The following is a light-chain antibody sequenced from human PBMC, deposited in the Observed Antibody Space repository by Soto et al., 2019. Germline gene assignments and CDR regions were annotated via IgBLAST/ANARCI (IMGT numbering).Light chain of an antibody. V-gene: IGKV1-5*01. CDR3: QQYTNTNSQWT. J-gene: IGKJ1*01. CDR1: QSISSC. Sequence: DIQMTQSPSTLSASVGDRVTITCRASQSISSCLDWYQQKPGKARKLLFYDASSLQSGVASRFSVSGSGRAFTVIIRALNTDHSANYYCQQYTNTNSQWTFGQGTKVDIK. CDR2: DAS.